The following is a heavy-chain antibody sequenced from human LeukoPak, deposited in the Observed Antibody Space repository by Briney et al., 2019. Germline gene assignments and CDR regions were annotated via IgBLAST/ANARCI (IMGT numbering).Heavy chain of an antibody. CDR3: ARGRYCTATTCDASGDAFDV. V-gene: IGHV4-4*07. CDR2: IYPRGST. CDR1: GGSISSYY. D-gene: IGHD2-2*01. Sequence: SETLSLTCTVSGGSISSYYWSWIPPPAGKGLEWIGRIYPRGSTTYNSSLKGRVTMSADTSKSHFSLKLSSLTAADTAVYYCARGRYCTATTCDASGDAFDVWGQGTMVTVSS. J-gene: IGHJ3*01.